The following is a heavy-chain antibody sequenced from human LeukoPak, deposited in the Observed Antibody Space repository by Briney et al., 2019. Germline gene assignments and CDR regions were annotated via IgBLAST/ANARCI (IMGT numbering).Heavy chain of an antibody. V-gene: IGHV4-59*01. CDR3: ARARNSYGTTGVDY. CDR1: GGSFSGYY. J-gene: IGHJ4*02. D-gene: IGHD5-18*01. CDR2: IYYSGST. Sequence: SETLSLTCAVYGGSFSGYYWSWIRQPPGKGLEWIGYIYYSGSTNYNPSLKSRVTISVDTSKNQFSLKLSSVTAADTAVYYCARARNSYGTTGVDYWGQGTLVTVSS.